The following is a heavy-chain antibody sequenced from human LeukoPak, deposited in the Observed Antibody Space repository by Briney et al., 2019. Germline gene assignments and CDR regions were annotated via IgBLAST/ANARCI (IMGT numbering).Heavy chain of an antibody. CDR1: GFTFSSYA. J-gene: IGHJ4*02. CDR3: AREIAAAGFDY. Sequence: GGSLRLSCAASGFTFSSYAMHWVRQAPGKGLEYVSAISSNGGSTYYANSVKGRFTISRDNSKNTLYLQMNSLRAEDTAVYYCAREIAAAGFDYWGQGTLVTVSS. CDR2: ISSNGGST. D-gene: IGHD6-13*01. V-gene: IGHV3-64*01.